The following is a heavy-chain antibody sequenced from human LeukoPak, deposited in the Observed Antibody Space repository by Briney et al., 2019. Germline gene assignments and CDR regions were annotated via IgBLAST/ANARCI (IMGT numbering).Heavy chain of an antibody. J-gene: IGHJ4*02. Sequence: PGGSLRLSCAASGFTFSNAWMSWVRQAPGKGLEWVGRIKSKTDGGTTDYAAPVKGRFTISRDDSKNTLYLQMNSLKTEDTAVYYCTTVYCSGGSCYYDYWGQGTLVTVSS. CDR3: TTVYCSGGSCYYDY. D-gene: IGHD2-15*01. V-gene: IGHV3-15*01. CDR1: GFTFSNAW. CDR2: IKSKTDGGTT.